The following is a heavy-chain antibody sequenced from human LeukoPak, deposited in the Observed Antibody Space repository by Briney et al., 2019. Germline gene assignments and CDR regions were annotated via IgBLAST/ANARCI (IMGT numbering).Heavy chain of an antibody. CDR3: AKYGPQDSGSSHFDY. D-gene: IGHD1-26*01. CDR1: GFTFSSYA. V-gene: IGHV3-23*01. Sequence: GGALRLSCAAPGFTFSSYAMSWVRQAPGKGLEWVSAIRDSGSSTHYADSVKGRFTTSRDNSKNTLFLQMNSLRAEDTAIYYCAKYGPQDSGSSHFDYWGQGALVTVSS. CDR2: IRDSGSST. J-gene: IGHJ4*02.